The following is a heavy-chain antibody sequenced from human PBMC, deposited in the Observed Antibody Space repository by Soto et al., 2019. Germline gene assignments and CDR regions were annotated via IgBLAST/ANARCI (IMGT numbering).Heavy chain of an antibody. CDR2: ISGSGGST. CDR3: ASVRGVTPHYFDY. D-gene: IGHD3-10*01. V-gene: IGHV3-23*01. CDR1: GFTFSSYA. J-gene: IGHJ4*02. Sequence: GGSLRLSCAASGFTFSSYAMSWVRQAPGKGLEWVSAISGSGGSTYYADYVKGRFTISRDNSKNTLYLQMNSLRAEDTAVYYCASVRGVTPHYFDYWGQGTLVTVSS.